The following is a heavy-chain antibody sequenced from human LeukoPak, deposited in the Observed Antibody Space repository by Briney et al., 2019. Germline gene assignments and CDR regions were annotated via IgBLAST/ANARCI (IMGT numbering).Heavy chain of an antibody. J-gene: IGHJ4*02. CDR3: SAGPHFDY. Sequence: GGSLRLSCAASGFIFSNYWMSWVRQAPGKGLEWVANIKADGSENHYVGSVKGRFTISRDNTKNSLYLQMNSLRDEDTAVYYCSAGPHFDYWGQGTLVTVSS. D-gene: IGHD1-14*01. CDR1: GFIFSNYW. V-gene: IGHV3-7*01. CDR2: IKADGSEN.